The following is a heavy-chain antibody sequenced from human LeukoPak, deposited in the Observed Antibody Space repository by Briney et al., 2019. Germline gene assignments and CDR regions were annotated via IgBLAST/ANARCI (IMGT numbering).Heavy chain of an antibody. V-gene: IGHV5-51*01. CDR2: IHPDDSDS. CDR3: ARGGYDSPFDY. D-gene: IGHD5-12*01. Sequence: GESLKISCKGSGYDFTTYWIGWVRQMPGKGLEWMGIIHPDDSDSRYSPSFQGQVTISADKSTSTAYLQWSSLKASDTAMYYCARGGYDSPFDYWGQGTLVTVSS. CDR1: GYDFTTYW. J-gene: IGHJ4*02.